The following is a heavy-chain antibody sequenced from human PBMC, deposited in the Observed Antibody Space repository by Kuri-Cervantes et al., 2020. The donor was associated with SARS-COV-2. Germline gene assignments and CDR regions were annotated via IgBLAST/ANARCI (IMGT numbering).Heavy chain of an antibody. Sequence: GSLRLSCAVYGGSFSGYYWSWIRQPPGKGLEWIGEINHSGSTNYNPSLKSRVTISVDTSKNQFSLKLSSVTAADTAVYYCARAYYYDFWRGYGAFDYWGQGTLVTVSS. D-gene: IGHD3-3*01. V-gene: IGHV4-34*01. J-gene: IGHJ4*02. CDR1: GGSFSGYY. CDR3: ARAYYYDFWRGYGAFDY. CDR2: INHSGST.